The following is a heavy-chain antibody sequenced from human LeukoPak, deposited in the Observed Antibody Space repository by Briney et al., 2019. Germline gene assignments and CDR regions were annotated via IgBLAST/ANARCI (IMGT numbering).Heavy chain of an antibody. CDR3: ATLNGSGSRRRFDP. CDR1: GFTFSSYE. CDR2: ISSSGSTI. V-gene: IGHV3-48*03. Sequence: GGSLRLSCAASGFTFSSYEMNWVRQAPGKGLEWVSYISSSGSTIYYADSVKGRFTISRDNAKNSLYLQMNTLRAEDTAVYYCATLNGSGSRRRFDPWGQGTLVTVSS. J-gene: IGHJ5*02. D-gene: IGHD3-10*01.